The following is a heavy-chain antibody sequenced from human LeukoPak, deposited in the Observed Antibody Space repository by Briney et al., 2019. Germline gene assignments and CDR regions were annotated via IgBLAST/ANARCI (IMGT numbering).Heavy chain of an antibody. D-gene: IGHD3-10*01. V-gene: IGHV4-34*01. CDR2: INHSGST. CDR1: GGSFRGYY. CDR3: ARGSGTALDY. J-gene: IGHJ4*02. Sequence: SETLSLTCAVYGGSFRGYYWSWIRQPPGQGLEWIGEINHSGSTNYNPSLKSRVTISVDTSKNQFSLKLSSVTAADTAVYYCARGSGTALDYWGQGTLVTVSS.